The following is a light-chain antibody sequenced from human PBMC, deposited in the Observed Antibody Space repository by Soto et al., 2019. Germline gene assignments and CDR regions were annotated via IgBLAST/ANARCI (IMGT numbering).Light chain of an antibody. CDR2: DAS. V-gene: IGKV3-20*01. J-gene: IGKJ1*01. Sequence: IVLTQSPGTLSLSPGERPTLSCRASQSVSSSYLAWYKQKPGQAPRLLIYDASNRATGIPARFSGSGSGTDFTLTISSLEPEDFAVYYCQQYGSSPWTFGQGTKVDIK. CDR1: QSVSSSY. CDR3: QQYGSSPWT.